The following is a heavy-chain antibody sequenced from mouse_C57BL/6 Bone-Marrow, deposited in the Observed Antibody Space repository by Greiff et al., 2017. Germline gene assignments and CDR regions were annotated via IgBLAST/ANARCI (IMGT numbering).Heavy chain of an antibody. V-gene: IGHV1-81*01. CDR2: IYPRSGHT. J-gene: IGHJ2*01. CDR3: AGPLYYFDY. Sequence: VQLQQSGAELARPGASVKLSCKASGYTFTRYGIRWVKQRTGQGLEWIGEIYPRSGHTYYHEKFKGKATPTADKSSRTAYMELRSLTSEDSAVYFCAGPLYYFDYWGQGTTLTVSS. CDR1: GYTFTRYG.